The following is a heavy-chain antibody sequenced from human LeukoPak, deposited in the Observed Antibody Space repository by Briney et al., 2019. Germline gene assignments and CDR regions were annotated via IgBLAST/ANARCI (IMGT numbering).Heavy chain of an antibody. CDR2: ISANGGST. CDR3: ATYGSGTLFDY. V-gene: IGHV3-64*04. Sequence: GGSLRLSCSASGFIISDYAMHWVRQAPGKGLEYVSAISANGGSTYYADSVKGRFTISRDNSKSTTYLQMNSLRADDTAVYYCATYGSGTLFDYWGQGTLVTVSS. CDR1: GFIISDYA. D-gene: IGHD3-10*01. J-gene: IGHJ4*02.